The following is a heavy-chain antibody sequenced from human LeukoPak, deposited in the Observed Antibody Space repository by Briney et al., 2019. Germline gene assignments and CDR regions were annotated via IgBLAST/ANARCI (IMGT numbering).Heavy chain of an antibody. D-gene: IGHD3-10*01. Sequence: ASVKVSCKAAGYTFTSYYMHWVRQAPGQGLEWMGWITPNSGATNHAQKFQGRVTMTRDTSISTAYMELSRLTSDDTAVYYCARDVFYYGSGSSPDYWGQGTLVTVSS. J-gene: IGHJ4*02. CDR3: ARDVFYYGSGSSPDY. CDR1: GYTFTSYY. CDR2: ITPNSGAT. V-gene: IGHV1-2*02.